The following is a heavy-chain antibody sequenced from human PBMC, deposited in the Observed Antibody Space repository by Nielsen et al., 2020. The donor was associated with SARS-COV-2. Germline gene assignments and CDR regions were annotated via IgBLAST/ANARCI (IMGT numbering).Heavy chain of an antibody. V-gene: IGHV3-7*03. D-gene: IGHD6-19*01. Sequence: GESLKISCAASGFTFTDYWMSWVRQAPGMGLEWVANTEQDGSERYYVDSVKGRFTISRDNAKNSLYLQMNSLRAEDTAVYFCVRGGSVSGWYPFDYWGQGTLVTVSS. CDR3: VRGGSVSGWYPFDY. CDR2: TEQDGSER. CDR1: GFTFTDYW. J-gene: IGHJ4*02.